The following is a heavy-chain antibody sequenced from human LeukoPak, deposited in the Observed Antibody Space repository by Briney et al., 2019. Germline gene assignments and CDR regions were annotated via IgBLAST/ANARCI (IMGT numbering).Heavy chain of an antibody. D-gene: IGHD3-3*01. J-gene: IGHJ4*02. CDR2: ISSSSSYI. CDR3: ARSGSIFGVVRPIDY. V-gene: IGHV3-21*01. CDR1: GFTFSSYG. Sequence: PGGSLRLSCAASGFTFSSYGMHWVRQAPGKGLEWVSSISSSSSYIYYADSVKGRFTISRDNAKNSLYLQMNSLRAEDTAAYYCARSGSIFGVVRPIDYWGQGTLVTVSS.